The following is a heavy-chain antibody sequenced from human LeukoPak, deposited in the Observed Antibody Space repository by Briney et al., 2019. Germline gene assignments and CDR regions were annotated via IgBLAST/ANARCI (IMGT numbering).Heavy chain of an antibody. CDR3: ARQITFGGVEFDP. Sequence: GESLKISCKGSGYSFTTYWIGWVRQMPGKGLEWMGIIYPGDSDSRYGPTFQGQVTISVDKSINTAYLQWSSLKASDTAMYYCARQITFGGVEFDPGGQGTLVTVSS. D-gene: IGHD3-16*01. CDR2: IYPGDSDS. J-gene: IGHJ5*02. CDR1: GYSFTTYW. V-gene: IGHV5-51*01.